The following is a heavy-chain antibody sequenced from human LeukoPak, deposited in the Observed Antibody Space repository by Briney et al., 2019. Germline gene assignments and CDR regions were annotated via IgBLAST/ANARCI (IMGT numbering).Heavy chain of an antibody. CDR3: AKEYSSADQNWFDY. CDR2: IYYSGST. D-gene: IGHD6-19*01. Sequence: SETLSLTCTVSGGSISSSSYYWGWIRQPPGKGLEWIGSIYYSGSTYYNPSLKSRVTISVDTSKNQFSLKLSSVTAADTAVYYCAKEYSSADQNWFDYWGQGTLVTVSS. CDR1: GGSISSSSYY. V-gene: IGHV4-39*07. J-gene: IGHJ4*02.